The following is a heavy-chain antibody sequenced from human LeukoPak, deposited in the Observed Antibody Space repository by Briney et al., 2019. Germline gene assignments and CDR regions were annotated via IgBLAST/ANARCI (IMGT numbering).Heavy chain of an antibody. CDR2: IYHSGST. Sequence: SETLSLTCTVSGGSISSGGYYWSWIRQPPGKGLEWIGYIYHSGSTYYNPSLKSRVTISVDRSKNQFSLKLSSVTAADTAVYYCAREISASDITDYWGQGTLVTVSS. D-gene: IGHD1-14*01. CDR3: AREISASDITDY. V-gene: IGHV4-30-2*01. CDR1: GGSISSGGYY. J-gene: IGHJ4*02.